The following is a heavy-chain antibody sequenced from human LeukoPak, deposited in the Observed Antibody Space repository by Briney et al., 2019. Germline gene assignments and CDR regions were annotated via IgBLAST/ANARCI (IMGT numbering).Heavy chain of an antibody. CDR3: AREIGSSGYAGYFDY. CDR1: RNDH. J-gene: IGHJ4*02. D-gene: IGHD3-22*01. V-gene: IGHV3-30*04. Sequence: GGSLRLSCAPSRNDHMHWVRQAPGKGLEWVAGISADGIGKCYADSVKGRFTISRDNSKNTFYLQMNSLRAEDTAIYYCAREIGSSGYAGYFDYRGQGTLVTVSS. CDR2: ISADGIGK.